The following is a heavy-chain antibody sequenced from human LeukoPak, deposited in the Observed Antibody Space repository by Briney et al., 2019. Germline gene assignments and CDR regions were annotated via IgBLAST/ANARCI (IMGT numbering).Heavy chain of an antibody. CDR1: GYSFTSYW. Sequence: GESLKISCKGSGYSFTSYWIGWVRQMPGKGLEWMVLIYPGDSDTRYSPSFQGQVTISADKSISTAYLQWSSLQASDTAMYYCARRTRSKNSGYVNKDAFDIWGQGTMVTVSS. CDR3: ARRTRSKNSGYVNKDAFDI. CDR2: IYPGDSDT. D-gene: IGHD5-12*01. J-gene: IGHJ3*02. V-gene: IGHV5-51*01.